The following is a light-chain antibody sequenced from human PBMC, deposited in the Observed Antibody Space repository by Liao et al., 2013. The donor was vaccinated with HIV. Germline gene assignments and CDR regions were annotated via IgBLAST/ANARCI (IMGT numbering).Light chain of an antibody. CDR3: QAWASSTVV. CDR1: KLGDKS. Sequence: SYEVTQPASVSVSPGQTATITCSGDKLGDKSVCWYQQRPGQSPVLVIYQNTKRPSGIPERFSGSNSGNTATLTISGTQAMDEADYYCQAWASSTVVFGGGTKLTVL. J-gene: IGLJ2*01. V-gene: IGLV3-1*01. CDR2: QNT.